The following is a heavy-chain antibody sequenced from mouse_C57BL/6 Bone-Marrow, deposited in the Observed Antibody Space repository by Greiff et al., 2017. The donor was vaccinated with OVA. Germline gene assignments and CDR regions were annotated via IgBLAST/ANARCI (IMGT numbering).Heavy chain of an antibody. J-gene: IGHJ3*01. Sequence: VQLQQPGAELVKPGASVKVSCKASGYTFTSYWMHWVKQRPGQGLEWIGRIHPSDSDTNYNQNFKGKATLTVDRSSSTAYMQLSSLTSEDSALYYCTLGYYGSSYGFAYWGLVTLVTVSA. D-gene: IGHD1-1*01. V-gene: IGHV1-74*01. CDR3: TLGYYGSSYGFAY. CDR2: IHPSDSDT. CDR1: GYTFTSYW.